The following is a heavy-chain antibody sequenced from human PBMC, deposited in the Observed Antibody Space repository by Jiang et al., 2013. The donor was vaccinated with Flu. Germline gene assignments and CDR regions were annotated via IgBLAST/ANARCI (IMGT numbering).Heavy chain of an antibody. CDR3: AKDGGDSSGYYFAPKGGAFDI. V-gene: IGHV3-23*01. D-gene: IGHD3-22*01. Sequence: GKGLEWVSAISGSGGSTYYADSVKGRFTISRDNSKNTLYLQMNSLRAEDTAVYYCAKDGGDSSGYYFAPKGGAFDIWGQGTMVTVSS. CDR2: ISGSGGST. J-gene: IGHJ3*02.